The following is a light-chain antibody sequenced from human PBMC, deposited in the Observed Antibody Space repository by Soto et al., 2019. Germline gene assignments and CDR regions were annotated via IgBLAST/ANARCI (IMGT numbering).Light chain of an antibody. CDR2: AAS. CDR3: QHLSSYPLT. V-gene: IGKV1-9*01. CDR1: QGINSS. J-gene: IGKJ4*01. Sequence: DIQLTQSPSFLSASVGDRVTITCRASQGINSSFTWYQQKPGRAPKLLFYAASTLQSGVPSRLSGSGSETEFTLTISSRQPEDFGAVHCQHLSSYPLTLGGGTKVEI.